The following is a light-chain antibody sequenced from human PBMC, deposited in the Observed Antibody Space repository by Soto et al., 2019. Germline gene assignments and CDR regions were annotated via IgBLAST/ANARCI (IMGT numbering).Light chain of an antibody. CDR2: WAS. CDR1: QSVLYNSNNKNY. V-gene: IGKV4-1*01. J-gene: IGKJ2*01. CDR3: QQYYSSPQS. Sequence: DIVMTQSPDSLAVSLGERATINCKSSQSVLYNSNNKNYLAWYQQKPGQPPKLLIYWASTRESGVPDRFSGSGSGTDFTLTIRSLQTEDGAVYYCQQYYSSPQSFGQGTKLEIK.